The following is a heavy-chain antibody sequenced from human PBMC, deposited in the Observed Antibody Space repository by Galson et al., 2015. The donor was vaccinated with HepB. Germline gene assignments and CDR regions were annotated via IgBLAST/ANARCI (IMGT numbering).Heavy chain of an antibody. CDR1: GFSLSTRGMC. CDR2: IDWDAYK. D-gene: IGHD3-22*01. Sequence: ALVKPTQTITLTCTFSGFSLSTRGMCVSWVRQPPGKALEWLAPIDWDAYKYYSTSLTTRLTISKDTSKNQVVLTMTNMDPVDTATYYCARIGNYYDRSGYYSYFDYWGQGTLVTVSS. J-gene: IGHJ4*02. V-gene: IGHV2-70*20. CDR3: ARIGNYYDRSGYYSYFDY.